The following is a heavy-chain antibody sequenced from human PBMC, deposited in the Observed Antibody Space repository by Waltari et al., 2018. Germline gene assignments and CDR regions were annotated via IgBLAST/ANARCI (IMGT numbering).Heavy chain of an antibody. CDR2: IYYSGST. V-gene: IGHV4-39*07. CDR1: GCPISSSSYY. CDR3: ARMVRGYCSSTSCHTDH. Sequence: QLQLQESGPGLVKPSETLSHTFTVSGCPISSSSYYSGWVRQPPGKGLEWIRSIYYSGSTYYNPSLKSRVTISVDTSKNQFSLRVSSVTAADTAVFYCARMVRGYCSSTSCHTDHWGQGTLVTVSS. D-gene: IGHD2-2*01. J-gene: IGHJ4*02.